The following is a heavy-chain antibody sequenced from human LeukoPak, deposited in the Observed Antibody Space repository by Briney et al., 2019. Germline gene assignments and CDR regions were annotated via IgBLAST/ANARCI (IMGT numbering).Heavy chain of an antibody. V-gene: IGHV3-7*01. J-gene: IGHJ4*02. CDR3: ARQSGTYSEDYFDY. CDR2: IKQDGSEK. D-gene: IGHD1-26*01. Sequence: GGSLRLSCAASGFTFSSYWMSWVRQAPGKGLEWVANIKQDGSEKYYVDSVKGRFTISRDNAKNSLYLQMNSLRAEDTAVYYCARQSGTYSEDYFDYWGQGTLVTVSS. CDR1: GFTFSSYW.